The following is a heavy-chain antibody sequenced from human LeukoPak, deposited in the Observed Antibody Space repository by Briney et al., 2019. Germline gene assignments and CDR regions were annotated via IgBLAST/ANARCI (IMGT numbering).Heavy chain of an antibody. V-gene: IGHV1-2*02. CDR2: INPGSGGT. J-gene: IGHJ4*02. CDR1: GYTFIDYY. Sequence: ASVKVSFKAPGYTFIDYYIHWVRQAPGQGLEWMGWINPGSGGTKSARKFQGRVTMTRDTSITTAYMELNTLTSDDTALYYCARDGGFDYWGQGTPVTVSS. CDR3: ARDGGFDY. D-gene: IGHD3-3*01.